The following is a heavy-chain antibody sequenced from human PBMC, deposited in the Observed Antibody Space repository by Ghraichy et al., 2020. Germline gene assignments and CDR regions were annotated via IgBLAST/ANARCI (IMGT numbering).Heavy chain of an antibody. Sequence: GGSLRLSCAASGFTFSSYSMNWVRQAPGKGLEWVSSISSSSSYIYYADSVKGRFTISRDNAKNSLYLQMNSLRAEDTAVYYCARPSTYYYDSSGYYNAFDIWGQGTMVTVSS. CDR3: ARPSTYYYDSSGYYNAFDI. CDR1: GFTFSSYS. D-gene: IGHD3-22*01. J-gene: IGHJ3*02. CDR2: ISSSSSYI. V-gene: IGHV3-21*01.